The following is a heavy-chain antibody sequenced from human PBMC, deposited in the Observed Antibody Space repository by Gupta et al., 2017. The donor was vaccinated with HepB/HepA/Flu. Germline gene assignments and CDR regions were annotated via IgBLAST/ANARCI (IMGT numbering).Heavy chain of an antibody. CDR1: GYTFTNYW. Sequence: VQLVQSGAEVKKSGESMKISCSVSGYTFTNYWIAWLRQVPGKGLDWMGITYPGDFDTRYSPSFKGQVTISADTSTSTAHLQWTSLKASDSGTYYCARLYWGTTHYYGMDVWGQGTAVTVS. CDR3: ARLYWGTTHYYGMDV. CDR2: TYPGDFDT. J-gene: IGHJ6*02. D-gene: IGHD3-16*01. V-gene: IGHV5-51*01.